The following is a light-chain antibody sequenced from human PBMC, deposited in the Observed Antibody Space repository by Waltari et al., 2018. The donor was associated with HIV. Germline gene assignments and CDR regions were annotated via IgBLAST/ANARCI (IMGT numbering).Light chain of an antibody. V-gene: IGKV4-1*01. CDR3: QQYYATPVT. J-gene: IGKJ4*01. CDR2: WAS. CDR1: QNIFYTPTNKDY. Sequence: DIVISQSPDSLSVSLCGRATLNYRSSQNIFYTPTNKDYLAWYQLKPGQTPKLIIYWASTRESGVPDRFTGSGSATDFTLTITSLQAEDVAVYYCQQYYATPVTFGGGTKVEIK.